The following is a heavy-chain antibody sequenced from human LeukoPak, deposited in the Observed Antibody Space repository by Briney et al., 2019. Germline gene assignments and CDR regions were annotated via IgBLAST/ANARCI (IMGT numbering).Heavy chain of an antibody. V-gene: IGHV3-21*01. J-gene: IGHJ3*02. Sequence: GGSLRLSCAASGFTFSNAWMSWVRQTPGKGLEWVSSISSSSSYIFYADSVKGRFTISRDNAKNSLYLQMNSLRAEDTAVYYCARDRVVGTTSAFDIWGQGTMVTVSS. D-gene: IGHD1-26*01. CDR3: ARDRVVGTTSAFDI. CDR2: ISSSSSYI. CDR1: GFTFSNAW.